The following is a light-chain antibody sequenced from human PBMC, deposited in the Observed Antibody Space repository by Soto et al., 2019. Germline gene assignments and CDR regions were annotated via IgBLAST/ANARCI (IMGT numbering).Light chain of an antibody. Sequence: EIVLTQSPATLSSSPGERATLSCGASQSVSSSYLAWYQQKPGLAPRLLLYDASSRATGIPDRVSGSGSGTDFALTTSRLEPEDFAVYYCQQYGSSPWTFGQGTRVEIK. V-gene: IGKV3D-20*01. CDR3: QQYGSSPWT. CDR2: DAS. J-gene: IGKJ1*01. CDR1: QSVSSSY.